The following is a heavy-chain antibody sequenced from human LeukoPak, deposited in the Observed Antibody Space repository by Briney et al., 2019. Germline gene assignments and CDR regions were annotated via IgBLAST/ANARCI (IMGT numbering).Heavy chain of an antibody. V-gene: IGHV3-21*04. D-gene: IGHD5/OR15-5a*01. Sequence: GGSLRLSCAASGFTFSSYSMNWVRQAPGKGLEWVSSISSSSSYIYYADSVKGRFTISRDNAKNSLYLQMNSLRAEDTALYYCAKVVYAGAFDIWGQGTMVTVSS. CDR3: AKVVYAGAFDI. CDR2: ISSSSSYI. J-gene: IGHJ3*02. CDR1: GFTFSSYS.